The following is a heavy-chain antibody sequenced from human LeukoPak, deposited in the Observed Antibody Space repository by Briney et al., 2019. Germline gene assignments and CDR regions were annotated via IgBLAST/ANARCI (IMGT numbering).Heavy chain of an antibody. CDR2: IKQDGSEK. CDR1: GFTFSSYW. CDR3: ARINTVRGPYWGNYFDY. J-gene: IGHJ4*02. Sequence: GGSLRLSCAVSGFTFSSYWMSWVRRAPGKGLEWVANIKQDGSEKYYVDSVKGRFTISRDNAKNSLYLQMNSLRVEDTAVYYCARINTVRGPYWGNYFDYWGQGTLVTVSS. V-gene: IGHV3-7*01. D-gene: IGHD3-10*01.